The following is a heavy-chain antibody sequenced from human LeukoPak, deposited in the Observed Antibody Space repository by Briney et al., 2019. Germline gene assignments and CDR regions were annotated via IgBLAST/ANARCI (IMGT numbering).Heavy chain of an antibody. J-gene: IGHJ4*02. V-gene: IGHV3-9*01. CDR2: ISWNSGSI. CDR1: GFTFDDYA. Sequence: GGSLRLSCAASGFTFDDYAMHWVRQAPGKGLEWVSGISWNSGSIGYADSVKGRFTISRDNAKNSLYLQMNSLRAEDTVLYYCAKDVNPRGGSFDYWGQGTLVTVSS. CDR3: AKDVNPRGGSFDY. D-gene: IGHD3-10*01.